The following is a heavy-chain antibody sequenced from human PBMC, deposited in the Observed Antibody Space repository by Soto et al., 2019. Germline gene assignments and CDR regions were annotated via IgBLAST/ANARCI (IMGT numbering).Heavy chain of an antibody. CDR1: GGSISSGGYY. CDR2: IYYSGST. D-gene: IGHD3-16*02. J-gene: IGHJ4*02. CDR3: ARGPFRLRLGELSPRPTNFDY. V-gene: IGHV4-31*03. Sequence: PSETLSLTCTVSGGSISSGGYYWSWIRQHPGKGLEWIGYIYYSGSTYYNPSLKSRVTISVDTSKNQFSLKLSSVTAADTAVYYCARGPFRLRLGELSPRPTNFDYWGQGTLVTVSS.